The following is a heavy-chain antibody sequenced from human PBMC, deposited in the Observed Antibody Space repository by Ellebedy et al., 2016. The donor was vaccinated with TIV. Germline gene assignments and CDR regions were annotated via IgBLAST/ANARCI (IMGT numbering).Heavy chain of an antibody. Sequence: AASVKVSCKASGGTFSSYAISWVRQAPGQGLEWMGGIIPIFGTANYAQKFQGRVTITADESTSTAYMELSSLRSEDTAVYYCASLLHARDPVAVPFDYWGQGTLVTVSS. CDR2: IIPIFGTA. D-gene: IGHD6-19*01. J-gene: IGHJ4*02. CDR3: ASLLHARDPVAVPFDY. V-gene: IGHV1-69*13. CDR1: GGTFSSYA.